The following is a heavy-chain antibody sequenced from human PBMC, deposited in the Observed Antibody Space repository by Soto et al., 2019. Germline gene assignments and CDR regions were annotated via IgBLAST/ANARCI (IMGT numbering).Heavy chain of an antibody. D-gene: IGHD1-26*01. Sequence: GGSLRLSCAASGFTFSTYAMHWVRQAPGKGLEWVAVISYDGNNKYYVDSVKGRFTISRDNSKSTLYLQVNSLRTEDTGVYYCARGWDSGNYGPRTPTKDYWGQGTLVTVYS. CDR2: ISYDGNNK. CDR1: GFTFSTYA. CDR3: ARGWDSGNYGPRTPTKDY. V-gene: IGHV3-30-3*01. J-gene: IGHJ4*02.